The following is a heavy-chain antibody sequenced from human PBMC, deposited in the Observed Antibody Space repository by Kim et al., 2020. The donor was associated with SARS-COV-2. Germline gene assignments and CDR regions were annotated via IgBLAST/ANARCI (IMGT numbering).Heavy chain of an antibody. D-gene: IGHD3-22*01. CDR2: ISYDGNHK. V-gene: IGHV3-30-3*01. Sequence: GGSLRLSCEASAFSFNNYAMHWVRQAPGKGLEWMAGISYDGNHKYYADSVKGRFTISRDNSKSTLYLQMNSLRPEDTALYYCARDAYESDLHYYGMDVWGQGTTVTVSS. CDR3: ARDAYESDLHYYGMDV. J-gene: IGHJ6*02. CDR1: AFSFNNYA.